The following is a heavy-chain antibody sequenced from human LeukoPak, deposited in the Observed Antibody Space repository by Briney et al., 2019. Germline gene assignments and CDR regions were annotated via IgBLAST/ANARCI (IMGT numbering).Heavy chain of an antibody. Sequence: GGSLRLSCAASGFTFSNYWMSWVRQAPGKGLEWVANIKQDGSEKHYVDSVKGRFTISTDNAKNSLYLQMNSLRAEDTAVFYCARGGMVRRVMGAFDIWGQGTLVTVSS. D-gene: IGHD3-10*01. J-gene: IGHJ3*02. V-gene: IGHV3-7*01. CDR2: IKQDGSEK. CDR3: ARGGMVRRVMGAFDI. CDR1: GFTFSNYW.